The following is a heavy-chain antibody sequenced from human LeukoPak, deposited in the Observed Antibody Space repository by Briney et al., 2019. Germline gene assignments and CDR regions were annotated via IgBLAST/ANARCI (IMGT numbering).Heavy chain of an antibody. D-gene: IGHD2-21*02. J-gene: IGHJ3*02. V-gene: IGHV4-31*03. CDR3: ARDVVVTSSPDAFDI. CDR2: ISNSGTT. CDR1: GDSVTSGGYF. Sequence: SETLSLTCTVSGDSVTSGGYFWTWIRQHPGKGLEWIGYISNSGTTSYNPSLKIRVSISVDTSNDQFSLRLSSVTAADTAVYYCARDVVVTSSPDAFDIWGQGTMVTVSS.